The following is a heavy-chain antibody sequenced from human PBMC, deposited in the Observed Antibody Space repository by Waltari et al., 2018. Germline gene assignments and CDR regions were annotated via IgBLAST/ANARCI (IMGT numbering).Heavy chain of an antibody. CDR3: ARETPGIAAAGTGNFDY. D-gene: IGHD6-13*01. J-gene: IGHJ4*02. Sequence: QVQLQESGPGLVKPSETLSLTCTVAGGSISSYYWDWIRQPPGKGLEWIGYIYYSGSTNYNPSLKSRVTISVDTSKNQFSLKLGSVTAADTAVYYCARETPGIAAAGTGNFDYWGQGTLVTVSS. CDR1: GGSISSYY. CDR2: IYYSGST. V-gene: IGHV4-59*01.